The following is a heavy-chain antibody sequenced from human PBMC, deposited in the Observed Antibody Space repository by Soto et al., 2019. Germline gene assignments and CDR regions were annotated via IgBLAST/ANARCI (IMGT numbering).Heavy chain of an antibody. CDR2: IKQDGSEK. D-gene: IGHD3-3*01. Sequence: GGSLRLSCAASGFTFSSYWMSWVRQAPGKGLEWVANIKQDGSEKYYVDSVKGRFTISRDNAKNSLYLQMNSLRAEDTAVYYCARSGPDFWSGYLYYFDYWGQGTLVTVSS. CDR1: GFTFSSYW. V-gene: IGHV3-7*01. CDR3: ARSGPDFWSGYLYYFDY. J-gene: IGHJ4*02.